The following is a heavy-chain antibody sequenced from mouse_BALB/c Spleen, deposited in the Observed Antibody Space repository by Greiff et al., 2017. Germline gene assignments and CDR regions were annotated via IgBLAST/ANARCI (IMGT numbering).Heavy chain of an antibody. CDR2: ISSGGSYT. CDR3: ASRPLDDGSSCWYFDV. J-gene: IGHJ1*01. V-gene: IGHV5-6*01. Sequence: EVQLVESGGDLVKPGGSLKLSCAASGFTFSSYGMSWVRQTPDKRLAWVATISSGGSYTYYPDSVKGRFTISRDNAKNTLYLQMSSLKSEDTAMYYCASRPLDDGSSCWYFDVWGAGTTVTVSS. D-gene: IGHD1-1*01. CDR1: GFTFSSYG.